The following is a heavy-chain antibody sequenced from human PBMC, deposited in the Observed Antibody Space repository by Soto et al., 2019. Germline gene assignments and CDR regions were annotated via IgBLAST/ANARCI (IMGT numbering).Heavy chain of an antibody. CDR1: GGSISSSSYY. CDR3: ARHRGPMVRGVITNWFDP. V-gene: IGHV4-39*01. Sequence: PSETLSLTCTVSGGSISSSSYYWGWIRQPPGKGLEGIGRIYYSGSTYYNPPLNSRGTISVDTSKNQFPLKLSSVTAADTAVYYCARHRGPMVRGVITNWFDPWGQGTLVPVSS. J-gene: IGHJ5*02. CDR2: IYYSGST. D-gene: IGHD3-10*01.